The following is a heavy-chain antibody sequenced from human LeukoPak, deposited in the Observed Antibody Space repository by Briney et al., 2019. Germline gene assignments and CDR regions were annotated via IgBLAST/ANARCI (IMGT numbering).Heavy chain of an antibody. CDR1: GGSISSYY. J-gene: IGHJ4*02. CDR2: IYYSGST. D-gene: IGHD5-24*01. V-gene: IGHV4-59*01. Sequence: SETPSLTRTVPGGSISSYYWSWIRQPPGKGLEWIGYIYYSGSTNYNPSLKSRVTISVDTSKNQFSLKLSSVTAADTAVYYCARVRRDGYPSWGQGTLVTVSS. CDR3: ARVRRDGYPS.